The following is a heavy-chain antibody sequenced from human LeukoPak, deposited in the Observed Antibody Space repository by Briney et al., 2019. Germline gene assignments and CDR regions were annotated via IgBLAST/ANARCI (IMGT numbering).Heavy chain of an antibody. Sequence: PGGSLRLSCAASGFTVSSNYMSWVRQAPGKGLEWVSVIYSGGSTYYADSVKGRFTISRDNSKNTLYLQMNSLRAEDTAVYYCARDVGGGDLHYFDYWGQGTLVTVSS. CDR3: ARDVGGGDLHYFDY. J-gene: IGHJ4*02. V-gene: IGHV3-66*02. D-gene: IGHD2-21*02. CDR1: GFTVSSNY. CDR2: IYSGGST.